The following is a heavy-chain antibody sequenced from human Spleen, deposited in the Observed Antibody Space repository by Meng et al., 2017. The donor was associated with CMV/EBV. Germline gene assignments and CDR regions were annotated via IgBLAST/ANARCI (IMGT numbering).Heavy chain of an antibody. J-gene: IGHJ6*02. CDR2: IRNDGIEA. CDR1: GFSFGNFA. Sequence: GGSLRLSCVASGFSFGNFALHWVRQAPGKGLECVASIRNDGIEAYYVDSVMGRFTISRDDSKKTLYLHINSLRPEDTAVYYCAKDQGYDYWSGRSGHEYYGMDVWGQGTTVTVSS. D-gene: IGHD3-3*01. V-gene: IGHV3-30*02. CDR3: AKDQGYDYWSGRSGHEYYGMDV.